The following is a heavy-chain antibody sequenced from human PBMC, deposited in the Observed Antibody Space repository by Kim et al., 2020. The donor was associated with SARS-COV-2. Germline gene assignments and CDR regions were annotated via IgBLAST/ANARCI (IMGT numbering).Heavy chain of an antibody. CDR3: AEGRAGVVPSPVLWLGPYYVEFPLDV. Sequence: SETLSLTCAVYGGSFSGYHWSWIRQPPGKGLEWVGEINHNGTLNYNPSLESRVTISTDSSKNQFSLQLDSMTAADTGFSFCAEGRAGVVPSPVLWLGPYYVEFPLDVWGRGTTAIISS. CDR1: GGSFSGYH. CDR2: INHNGTL. V-gene: IGHV4-34*01. J-gene: IGHJ6*01. D-gene: IGHD3-16*01.